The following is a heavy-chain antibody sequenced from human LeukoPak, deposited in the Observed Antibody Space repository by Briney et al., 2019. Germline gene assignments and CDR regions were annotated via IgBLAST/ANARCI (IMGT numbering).Heavy chain of an antibody. CDR3: AKELYYYDSSGPIPDAAFDI. J-gene: IGHJ3*02. D-gene: IGHD3-22*01. CDR2: ISGSGGST. CDR1: GFTFSSYA. Sequence: GGSLRLSCAASGFTFSSYAMSWVRQAPGKGLEWVSAISGSGGSTYYADSVKGRFTISRDSSKNTLYLQMNSLRAEDTAVYYCAKELYYYDSSGPIPDAAFDIWGQGTMVTVSS. V-gene: IGHV3-23*01.